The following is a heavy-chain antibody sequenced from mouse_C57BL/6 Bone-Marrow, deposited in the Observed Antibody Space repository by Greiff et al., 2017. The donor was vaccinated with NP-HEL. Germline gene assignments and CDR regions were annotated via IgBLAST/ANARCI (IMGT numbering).Heavy chain of an antibody. Sequence: QVQLQQPGAELVKPGASVKLSCKASGYTFTSYWMHWVKQRPGQGLEWIGMIHPNSGSTNYNEKFQSKATLTVDKSASTAYMQLSSLTSEDSAVYYCARAGNYEDYYAMDYWGQGTSVTVSS. D-gene: IGHD2-1*01. J-gene: IGHJ4*01. CDR1: GYTFTSYW. CDR3: ARAGNYEDYYAMDY. CDR2: IHPNSGST. V-gene: IGHV1-64*01.